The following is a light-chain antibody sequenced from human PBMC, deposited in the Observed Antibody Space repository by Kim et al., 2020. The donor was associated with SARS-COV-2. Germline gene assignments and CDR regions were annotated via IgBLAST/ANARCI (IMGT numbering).Light chain of an antibody. V-gene: IGKV1-16*01. CDR2: GAS. Sequence: DIQMTQSPSSLSASLGDRVTITCRVSQGISTNVGWFQQKAGEAPKSLIYGASTLQGGVPSRFSGGGSGRDFTLTISSLHPDDFAIYFCQQYNSHPITFGQGTRLEIK. J-gene: IGKJ5*01. CDR1: QGISTN. CDR3: QQYNSHPIT.